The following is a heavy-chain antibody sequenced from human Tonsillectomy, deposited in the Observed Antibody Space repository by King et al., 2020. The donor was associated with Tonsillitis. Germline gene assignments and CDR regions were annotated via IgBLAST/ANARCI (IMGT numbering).Heavy chain of an antibody. CDR1: GGSISSGGYY. J-gene: IGHJ4*02. Sequence: VQLQESGPELVKPSQTLSLTCTVSGGSISSGGYYWSWIRQHPGKGLEWIGYIYYSGSTYYNPSLKSRVTISVDTSKNQFSLKLSSVTAADTAVYYCARTPSLLTGYYPFDYWGQGTLVTVSS. V-gene: IGHV4-31*03. CDR3: ARTPSLLTGYYPFDY. D-gene: IGHD3-9*01. CDR2: IYYSGST.